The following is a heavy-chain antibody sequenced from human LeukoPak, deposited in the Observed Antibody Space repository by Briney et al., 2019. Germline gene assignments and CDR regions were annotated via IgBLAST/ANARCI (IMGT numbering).Heavy chain of an antibody. CDR3: ARVDLTYYYGSGSSIPAAFDI. J-gene: IGHJ3*02. Sequence: ASVKVSYKASRYTFTPYYMHWVRQAPGQGLEWMGWINPNSGGTNYAQKFQGRVTMTRDTSISTAYMELSRLRSDDTAVYYCARVDLTYYYGSGSSIPAAFDIWGQGTMVTVSS. CDR2: INPNSGGT. V-gene: IGHV1-2*02. CDR1: RYTFTPYY. D-gene: IGHD3-10*01.